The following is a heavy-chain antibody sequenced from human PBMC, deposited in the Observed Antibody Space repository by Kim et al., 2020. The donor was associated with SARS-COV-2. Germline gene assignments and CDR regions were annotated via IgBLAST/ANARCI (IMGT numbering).Heavy chain of an antibody. D-gene: IGHD3-3*01. CDR1: GGTFSSYA. CDR2: IIPIFGTA. CDR3: ARSGYYDFWSGGYGMDV. Sequence: SVKVSCKASGGTFSSYAINWVRQAPGQGLEWMGGIIPIFGTANYAQKFQGRVTITADESTSTAYMELSSLRSEDTAVYYCARSGYYDFWSGGYGMDVWGQGTTVTVSS. J-gene: IGHJ6*02. V-gene: IGHV1-69*13.